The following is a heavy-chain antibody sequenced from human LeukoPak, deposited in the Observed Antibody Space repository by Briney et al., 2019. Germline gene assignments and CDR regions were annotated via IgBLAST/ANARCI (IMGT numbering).Heavy chain of an antibody. V-gene: IGHV3-33*01. CDR2: IWYDGSNK. CDR1: GFSFSSHG. J-gene: IGHJ4*02. CDR3: ARARIHERDGFNLLFLDFDY. D-gene: IGHD5-24*01. Sequence: QPGRSLRLSCAASGFSFSSHGMHWVRQAPGKGLEWVAVIWYDGSNKYYADSVKGRFTISRDNSKNTLYLQMNSLRAEDTAVYYCARARIHERDGFNLLFLDFDYWGQGTLVTVSS.